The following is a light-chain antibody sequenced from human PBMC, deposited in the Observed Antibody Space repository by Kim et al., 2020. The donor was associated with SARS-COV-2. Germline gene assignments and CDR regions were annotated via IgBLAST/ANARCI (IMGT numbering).Light chain of an antibody. V-gene: IGKV1-27*01. CDR3: QKYNSAPWT. CDR2: GAS. J-gene: IGKJ1*01. CDR1: QDIANS. Sequence: ASVGDRVTITCRASQDIANSLAWYQQRPGTVPKVLIYGASTLQSGVPSRFSGSGSGTEFTLTIGSLQTEDVATYYCQKYNSAPWTFGPGTKVDIK.